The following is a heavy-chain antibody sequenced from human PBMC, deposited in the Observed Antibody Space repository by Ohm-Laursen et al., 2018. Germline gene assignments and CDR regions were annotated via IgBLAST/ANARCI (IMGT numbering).Heavy chain of an antibody. J-gene: IGHJ4*02. V-gene: IGHV4-59*11. D-gene: IGHD6-13*01. Sequence: GTLSLTCTVSGASISTHYWSWIRQPPGKGLEWIGYIYYSGSTNYNPSLKSRVTISVDTSKNQFSLKLSSVTAADTAVYYCARFSIAAAGTAWGQGTLVTVSS. CDR1: GASISTHY. CDR3: ARFSIAAAGTA. CDR2: IYYSGST.